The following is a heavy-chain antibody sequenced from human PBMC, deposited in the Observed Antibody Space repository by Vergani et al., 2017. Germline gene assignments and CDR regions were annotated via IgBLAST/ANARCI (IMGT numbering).Heavy chain of an antibody. CDR3: TADLYLSSGYCCDY. J-gene: IGHJ4*02. CDR1: GFSFSNAW. Sequence: EVQLVESGGGLVKPGGSLRLSCAASGFSFSNAWMTWVRQGPGKGLEWVGRINSQMDGGTTDYAEPVKGRFSLSRDDSENRFYLHMNSLKVEDTGIYYCTADLYLSSGYCCDYWGPGTLVTVSS. D-gene: IGHD3-22*01. V-gene: IGHV3-15*01. CDR2: INSQMDGGTT.